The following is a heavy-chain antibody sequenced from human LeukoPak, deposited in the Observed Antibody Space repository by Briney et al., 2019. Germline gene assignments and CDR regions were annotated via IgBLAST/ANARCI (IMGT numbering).Heavy chain of an antibody. D-gene: IGHD6-13*01. Sequence: ASVKVSCKASGYTFTGYYIHWVRQAPGQGLEWMGWINPNSGGTNYAQNFQGRVTMTRDTSISTAYMELSRLRSGDTAVYYCARAFSSSWYGPGDCWGQGTLVTVSS. J-gene: IGHJ4*02. CDR2: INPNSGGT. CDR3: ARAFSSSWYGPGDC. V-gene: IGHV1-2*02. CDR1: GYTFTGYY.